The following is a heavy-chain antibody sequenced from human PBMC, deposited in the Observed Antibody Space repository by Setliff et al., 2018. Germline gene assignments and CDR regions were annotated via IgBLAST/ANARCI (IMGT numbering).Heavy chain of an antibody. CDR3: ARDKTLFGVVITGSWFDP. Sequence: GGSLRLSCAASGFTFRSYERNWVRQAPGKGLEWISYITTSGSTIYYADSVKGRFTISRDNAENSLYLQMNSLRVEDTAVYYCARDKTLFGVVITGSWFDPWGQGTLVTVSS. CDR1: GFTFRSYE. D-gene: IGHD3-3*01. V-gene: IGHV3-48*03. CDR2: ITTSGSTI. J-gene: IGHJ5*02.